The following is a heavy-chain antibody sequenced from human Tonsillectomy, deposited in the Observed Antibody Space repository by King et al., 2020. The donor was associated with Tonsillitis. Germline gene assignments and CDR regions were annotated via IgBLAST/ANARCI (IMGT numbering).Heavy chain of an antibody. V-gene: IGHV4-34*01. D-gene: IGHD6-6*01. CDR3: AGETLAARGFDY. CDR2: INHSGST. Sequence: VQLQQWGAGLLKPSETLSLTCAVYGGSFSGYYWSWIRQPPGKGLEWIGEINHSGSTNYNPSLKSRVTISVDTSKNQFSLKLSSVTAADTAVYYCAGETLAARGFDYWGQGTLVTVSS. CDR1: GGSFSGYY. J-gene: IGHJ4*02.